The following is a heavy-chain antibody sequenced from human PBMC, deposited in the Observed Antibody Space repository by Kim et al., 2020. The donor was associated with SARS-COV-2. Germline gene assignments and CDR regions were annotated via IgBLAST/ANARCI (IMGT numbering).Heavy chain of an antibody. J-gene: IGHJ6*02. CDR1: GFTFSSYS. CDR3: ARDLCSGGSCYYPLLYYYGMDV. D-gene: IGHD2-15*01. CDR2: ISSSSSYI. V-gene: IGHV3-21*01. Sequence: GGSLRLSCAASGFTFSSYSMNWVRQAPGKGLEWVSSISSSSSYIYYADSVKGRFTISRDNAKNSLYLQMNSLRAEDTAVYYCARDLCSGGSCYYPLLYYYGMDVWGQGTTVTVSS.